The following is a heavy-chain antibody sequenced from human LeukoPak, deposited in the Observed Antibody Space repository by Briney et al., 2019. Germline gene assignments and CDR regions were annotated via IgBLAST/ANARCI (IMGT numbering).Heavy chain of an antibody. CDR3: AKEALNDFWSGYYFDY. J-gene: IGHJ4*02. CDR2: IRYDGSNK. CDR1: GFTFSTYG. Sequence: GGSLRLSCAASGFTFSTYGMHWVRQAPGKGLEWVAFIRYDGSNKYYADSVKGRFTISRDNSKNTLYLQMISLRGEDTAVYYCAKEALNDFWSGYYFDYWGQGTLVTVSS. V-gene: IGHV3-30*02. D-gene: IGHD3-3*01.